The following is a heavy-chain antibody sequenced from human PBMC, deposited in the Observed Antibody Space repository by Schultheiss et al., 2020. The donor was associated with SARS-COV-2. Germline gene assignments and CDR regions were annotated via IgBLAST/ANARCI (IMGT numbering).Heavy chain of an antibody. CDR3: AREAAVTPALLDY. D-gene: IGHD4-17*01. Sequence: GGSLRLSCAASGFTFSSYEMNWVRQAPGKGLEWVSYISSSGSTIYYADSVKGRFTISRDNAKNSLYLQMNSLRAEDTAVYYCAREAAVTPALLDYWGQGTLVTVSS. J-gene: IGHJ4*02. V-gene: IGHV3-48*03. CDR1: GFTFSSYE. CDR2: ISSSGSTI.